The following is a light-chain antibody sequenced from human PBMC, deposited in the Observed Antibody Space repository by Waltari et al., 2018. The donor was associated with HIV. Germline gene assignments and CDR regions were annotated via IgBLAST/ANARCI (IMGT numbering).Light chain of an antibody. Sequence: QSVLTQPPSASGTPGQRVTISCSGSSSNIGSNTVNWYQQLPGTAPKLLIYSNNQRPAAVPDRFSGSQSGTSASLAISGLQSEDEADYYCAAWDDSLNGPWVFGGGTKLTVL. J-gene: IGLJ3*02. CDR3: AAWDDSLNGPWV. V-gene: IGLV1-44*01. CDR1: SSNIGSNT. CDR2: SNN.